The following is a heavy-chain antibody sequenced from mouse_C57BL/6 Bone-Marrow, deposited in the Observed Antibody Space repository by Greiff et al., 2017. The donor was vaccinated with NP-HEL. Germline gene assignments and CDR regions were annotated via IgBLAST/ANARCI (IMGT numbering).Heavy chain of an antibody. Sequence: QVQLQQSGAELVRPGSSVKLSCKASGYTFTSYWMHWVKQRPIQGLEWIGNIDPSDSETHYNQKFKDKATLTVDKSSSTAYMQLSSLTSEDSAVYYCARYYDYDAWFAYWGQGTTLTVSS. J-gene: IGHJ2*01. V-gene: IGHV1-52*01. CDR3: ARYYDYDAWFAY. CDR1: GYTFTSYW. CDR2: IDPSDSET. D-gene: IGHD2-4*01.